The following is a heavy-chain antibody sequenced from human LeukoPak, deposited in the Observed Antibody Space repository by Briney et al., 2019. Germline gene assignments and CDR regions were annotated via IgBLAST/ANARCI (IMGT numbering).Heavy chain of an antibody. CDR2: INHSGST. CDR3: ARATRTYYDSSGYPP. D-gene: IGHD3-22*01. J-gene: IGHJ4*02. CDR1: GGSFSGYY. Sequence: SETLSLTCAVHGGSFSGYYWSWIRQPPGKGLEWIGEINHSGSTNYNPSLKSRVTISVDTSKNQFSLKLSSVTAADTAVYYCARATRTYYDSSGYPPWGQGTLVTVSS. V-gene: IGHV4-34*01.